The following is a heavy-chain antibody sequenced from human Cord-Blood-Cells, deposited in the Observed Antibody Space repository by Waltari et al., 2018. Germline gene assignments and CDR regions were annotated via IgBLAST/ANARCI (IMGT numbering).Heavy chain of an antibody. V-gene: IGHV1-24*01. CDR2: FDPEDGET. CDR3: ATELGEPWGY. CDR1: GYTLHKLS. J-gene: IGHJ4*02. Sequence: QVQLVQSGDEVKNTGASVKVSCKFSGYTLHKLSKPRVRQAPGKGLEWMGGFDPEDGETIYAQKFQGRVTMTEDTATDTAYMELSSLRSEDTAVYYCATELGEPWGYWGQGTLVTVSS. D-gene: IGHD3-16*01.